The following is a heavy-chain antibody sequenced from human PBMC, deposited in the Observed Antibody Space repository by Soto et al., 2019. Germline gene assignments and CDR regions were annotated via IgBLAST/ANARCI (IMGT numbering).Heavy chain of an antibody. D-gene: IGHD3-10*01. Sequence: QVQLVQSGADMKEPGASVKVSCKASGYTLTSFYMHWVRQAPGQGPEWMGIINPYSGTTTYAQKFQGRVAMTRDTSTSTVDMEVSSLRSEDTAVYYCVKGGVSGSSWFGLDYWGQGTLVTVSS. J-gene: IGHJ4*02. CDR3: VKGGVSGSSWFGLDY. V-gene: IGHV1-46*01. CDR2: INPYSGTT. CDR1: GYTLTSFY.